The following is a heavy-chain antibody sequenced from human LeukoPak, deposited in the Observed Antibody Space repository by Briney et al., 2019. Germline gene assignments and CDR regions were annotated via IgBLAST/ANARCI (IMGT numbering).Heavy chain of an antibody. Sequence: GGSLRLSCAASGFTFSSYAMHWVRQAPGKGLEWVAVISYDGSNKYYADSVKGRFIISRDNSKNTLYLQMNSLRAEGTAVYYCARGLGPKSSGWNYYYYYYMDVWGKGTTVTVSS. CDR1: GFTFSSYA. J-gene: IGHJ6*03. CDR2: ISYDGSNK. D-gene: IGHD6-19*01. V-gene: IGHV3-30*04. CDR3: ARGLGPKSSGWNYYYYYYMDV.